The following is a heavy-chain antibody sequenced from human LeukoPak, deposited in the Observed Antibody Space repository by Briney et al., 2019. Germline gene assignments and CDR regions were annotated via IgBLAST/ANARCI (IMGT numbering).Heavy chain of an antibody. CDR2: ISAYNGNT. D-gene: IGHD3-10*01. J-gene: IGHJ4*02. Sequence: GAAVKVSCMASVYTFSSYGISWVRQAPGQGLEWMGWISAYNGNTNYAQKFQGRVTMTTDTSTNTAYMELRSLRSDDTAVYYCARATGSETSYYFWGQGTLVTVSS. CDR3: ARATGSETSYYF. V-gene: IGHV1-18*01. CDR1: VYTFSSYG.